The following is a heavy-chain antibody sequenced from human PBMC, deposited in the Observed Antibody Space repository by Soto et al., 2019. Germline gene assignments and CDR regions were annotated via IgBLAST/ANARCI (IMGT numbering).Heavy chain of an antibody. CDR1: GVSVSSTSAA. Sequence: SQTLSLTCAISGVSVSSTSAAWSWIRRSPSRGLEWLGRTYYRSKWYSDYAVSVKSRITINPDTSKNQFSLQLNSVTPEDTAVYYCARGSYYSGWVWGQGTLVTVSS. V-gene: IGHV6-1*01. CDR2: TYYRSKWYS. CDR3: ARGSYYSGWV. J-gene: IGHJ4*02. D-gene: IGHD6-19*01.